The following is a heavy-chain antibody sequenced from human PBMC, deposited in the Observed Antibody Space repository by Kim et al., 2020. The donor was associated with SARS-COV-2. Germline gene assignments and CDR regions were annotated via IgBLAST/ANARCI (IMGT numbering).Heavy chain of an antibody. CDR3: ARDQSSSGWYGTSYFDY. D-gene: IGHD6-19*01. Sequence: GGSLRLSCAASGFTFSSYSMNWVRQAPGKGLEWVSSISSSSSYIYYTDSGKGRFTISRDNAKNSLYLQMNSLRAEDTAVYYCARDQSSSGWYGTSYFDYWGQGTLVTVSS. J-gene: IGHJ4*02. V-gene: IGHV3-21*01. CDR1: GFTFSSYS. CDR2: ISSSSSYI.